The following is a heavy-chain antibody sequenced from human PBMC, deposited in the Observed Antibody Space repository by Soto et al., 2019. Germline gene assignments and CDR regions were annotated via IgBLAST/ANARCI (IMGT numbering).Heavy chain of an antibody. V-gene: IGHV1-8*01. Sequence: QVQLVQSGAEVKKPGASVKVSCKASGYTFTSYDINWVRQATGQGLEWMGWMNPNSGNTGYAQKFQGRVTMTWNTSISTAYMELSSLRSEDTAVYYCARGQRKRGSCWFDPWGQGTLVTVSS. J-gene: IGHJ5*02. CDR1: GYTFTSYD. D-gene: IGHD1-26*01. CDR3: ARGQRKRGSCWFDP. CDR2: MNPNSGNT.